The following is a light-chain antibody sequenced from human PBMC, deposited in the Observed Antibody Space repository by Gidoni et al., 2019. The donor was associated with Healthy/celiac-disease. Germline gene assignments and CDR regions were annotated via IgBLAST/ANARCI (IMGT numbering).Light chain of an antibody. Sequence: EIVLTQSPGTLSLSPGERATLSCRASQSVSSSYLAWYQQKPGQAPRLLIYGASSRATGIPDMFMGSVSGTAFTLTISRLEPEDFAVYYCQQYGSSPFTFGPGTKVDIK. J-gene: IGKJ3*01. CDR3: QQYGSSPFT. CDR1: QSVSSSY. V-gene: IGKV3-20*01. CDR2: GAS.